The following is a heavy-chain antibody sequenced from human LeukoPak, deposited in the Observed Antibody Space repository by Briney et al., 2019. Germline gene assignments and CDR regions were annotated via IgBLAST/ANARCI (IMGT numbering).Heavy chain of an antibody. CDR2: ITWYRDNI. CDR3: AKDLSSAITSALVLDV. J-gene: IGHJ6*02. D-gene: IGHD3-22*01. V-gene: IGHV3-9*01. Sequence: GGSLRLSCTVSGYTFDDYAMHWVRRTPGKGVEWVAGITWYRDNIGYGDSVKGRFTISRDNVKNVLYLQMNSLRPEDTALYYCAKDLSSAITSALVLDVWGQGTTVIVS. CDR1: GYTFDDYA.